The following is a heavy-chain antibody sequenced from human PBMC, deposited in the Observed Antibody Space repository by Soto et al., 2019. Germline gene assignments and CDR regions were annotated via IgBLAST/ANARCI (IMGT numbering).Heavy chain of an antibody. D-gene: IGHD3-9*01. Sequence: QITLKESGLTLVRPTQTLTLTCTFSGFSLTTSGVGVDWIRQLPGKAPEWLGLVDWHDDKRYSPSLNSRLTITKDTSKNQVVLTMTNMDPSYTGTDYCAHRCISTFGLGMYDFVSWGQGPLVTVSA. CDR2: VDWHDDK. V-gene: IGHV2-5*01. J-gene: IGHJ4*02. CDR1: GFSLTTSGVG. CDR3: AHRCISTFGLGMYDFVS.